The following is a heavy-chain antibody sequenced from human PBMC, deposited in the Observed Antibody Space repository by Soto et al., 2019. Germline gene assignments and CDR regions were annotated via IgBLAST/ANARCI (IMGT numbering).Heavy chain of an antibody. J-gene: IGHJ6*02. V-gene: IGHV4-39*01. CDR3: APLSVSLSGPYGIHV. CDR2: MLYSGLT. D-gene: IGHD2-15*01. Sequence: SETLSLTCSVSGYSVSSSDYYWAWIRQPPGKGLEWIGSMLYSGLTYYNPSLKSRVTLSVDTSKNQFSVRLNSVTASDTAVYYCAPLSVSLSGPYGIHVWGQGTTVTVPS. CDR1: GYSVSSSDYY.